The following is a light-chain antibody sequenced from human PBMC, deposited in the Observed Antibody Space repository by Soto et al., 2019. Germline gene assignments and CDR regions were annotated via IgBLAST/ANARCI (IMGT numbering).Light chain of an antibody. Sequence: QSVLTQPPSASGTPGQRVTISCSGSSSNIGRNTVNWYQQFPGTAPKLLIYSNNERPSGVPDRFSGSKSGTSASLAISGLQSEDEADYYCAAWDDSLNGSYVFGTGTKVTVL. CDR3: AAWDDSLNGSYV. V-gene: IGLV1-44*01. J-gene: IGLJ1*01. CDR1: SSNIGRNT. CDR2: SNN.